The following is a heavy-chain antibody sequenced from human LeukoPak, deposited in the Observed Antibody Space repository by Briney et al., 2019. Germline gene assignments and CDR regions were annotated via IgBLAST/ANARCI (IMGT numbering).Heavy chain of an antibody. J-gene: IGHJ6*03. CDR2: TSESNDNI. CDR1: GFTFSNYY. Sequence: GGSLRLSCAASGFTFSNYYMHWLRQAPFRGLEWVSSTSESNDNIKYADSVKGRFTISRDNAKTSLYLQMNSLRTEDTAVYYCTRRGYYYMDVWGKGTTVTVSS. CDR3: TRRGYYYMDV. V-gene: IGHV3-21*04.